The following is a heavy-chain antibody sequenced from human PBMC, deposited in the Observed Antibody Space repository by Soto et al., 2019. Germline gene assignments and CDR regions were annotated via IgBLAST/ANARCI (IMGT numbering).Heavy chain of an antibody. J-gene: IGHJ5*02. CDR3: ARVYCGGDCYSP. V-gene: IGHV1-2*02. D-gene: IGHD2-21*02. CDR1: GYTFTVYY. Sequence: SLKVYCKASGYTFTVYYMHWVIQAPGQGLEWMGWINPNSGGTNYAQKFQGRVTMTRDTSISTAYMELSRLRSDDTAVYYCARVYCGGDCYSPWGQGTLVTVS. CDR2: INPNSGGT.